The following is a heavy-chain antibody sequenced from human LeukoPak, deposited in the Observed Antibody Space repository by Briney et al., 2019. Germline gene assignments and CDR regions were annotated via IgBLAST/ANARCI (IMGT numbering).Heavy chain of an antibody. J-gene: IGHJ4*02. CDR2: INPNSGGT. D-gene: IGHD6-13*01. CDR1: GYTFTGYY. Sequence: ASVKVSCKASGYTFTGYYMHWVRQAPGQGLEWMGWINPNSGGTNYAQKFQGRVTMTRDTSISTAYMELSRLRSDDTAVYYCARGAIAAAGRAAVDYWGQGTLVTVSS. CDR3: ARGAIAAAGRAAVDY. V-gene: IGHV1-2*02.